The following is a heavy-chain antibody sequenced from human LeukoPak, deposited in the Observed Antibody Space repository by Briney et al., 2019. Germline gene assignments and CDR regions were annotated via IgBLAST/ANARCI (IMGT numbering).Heavy chain of an antibody. CDR1: GDSISTTNW. V-gene: IGHV4-4*02. D-gene: IGHD6-6*01. J-gene: IGHJ4*02. CDR3: ARVRQLVTDY. CDR2: IYHSGDT. Sequence: SETLSLTCAVSGDSISTTNWWNWVRQPPGKGLEWIGEIYHSGDTNYNPSLKSRVNISVDKSKNQFSLKMSSVTAADTAVYYCARVRQLVTDYWGQGTLVTVSS.